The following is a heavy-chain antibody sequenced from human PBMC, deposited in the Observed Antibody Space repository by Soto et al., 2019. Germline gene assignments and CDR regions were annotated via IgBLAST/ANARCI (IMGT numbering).Heavy chain of an antibody. CDR2: IIPNYEAA. CDR3: ARYWNAGTLYGAFDI. J-gene: IGHJ3*02. D-gene: IGHD4-17*01. Sequence: QVQLLQSGGEVKKPGSSVKVSCEASGGSFNNYVISWLRQAPGQGLEWMGGIIPNYEAANYAQKFRGRLTITADKATNTAYMELNSLRPEDTATYYCARYWNAGTLYGAFDIWGQGTTVIVS. V-gene: IGHV1-69*06. CDR1: GGSFNNYV.